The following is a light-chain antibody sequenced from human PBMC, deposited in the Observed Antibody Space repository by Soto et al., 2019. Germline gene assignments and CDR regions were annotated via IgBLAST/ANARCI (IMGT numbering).Light chain of an antibody. CDR2: EGF. CDR3: CSYAGRSTWDVV. J-gene: IGLJ2*01. Sequence: QSVLTQPPSVSGAPGQRVSISCSGSSSNIGAGFDVHWYQQFPGAAPKLLIFEGFKRPSGVSNRFSGSKSGSTASLTISGLQAEDEADYYCCSYAGRSTWDVVFGGGTKLTVL. V-gene: IGLV1-40*01. CDR1: SSNIGAGFD.